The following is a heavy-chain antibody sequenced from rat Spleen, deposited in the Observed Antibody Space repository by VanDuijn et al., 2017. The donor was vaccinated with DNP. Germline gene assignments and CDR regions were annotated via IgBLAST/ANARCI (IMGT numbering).Heavy chain of an antibody. CDR2: ISYDGGRT. V-gene: IGHV5-22*01. CDR3: ARHVLPLRVWDY. J-gene: IGHJ2*01. CDR1: GFTFSDHY. Sequence: EVQLVESGGGLVQPGRSLKLSCAASGFTFSDHYMAWVRQAPTKGLEWVAYISYDGGRTYNGDSVKGRFTISRDIAKNTLYLQMNSLRSEDTATYYCARHVLPLRVWDYWGQGVMVTVSS. D-gene: IGHD1-4*01.